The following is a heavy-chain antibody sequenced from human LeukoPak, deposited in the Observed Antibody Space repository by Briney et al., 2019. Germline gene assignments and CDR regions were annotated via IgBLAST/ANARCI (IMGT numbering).Heavy chain of an antibody. Sequence: GGSLRLSCAAAGFTFEDYAMHWVRQAPGKGLEWVSGISWDSGTIGYADSVKGRFTISRDNAKTSLYLQMNSLRAEDTALYYCAKGSAGDFDYWGQRTLVTVSS. V-gene: IGHV3-9*01. D-gene: IGHD6-13*01. CDR1: GFTFEDYA. CDR2: ISWDSGTI. J-gene: IGHJ4*02. CDR3: AKGSAGDFDY.